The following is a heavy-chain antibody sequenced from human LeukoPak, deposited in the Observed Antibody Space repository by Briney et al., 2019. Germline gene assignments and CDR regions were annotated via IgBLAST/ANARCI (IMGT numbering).Heavy chain of an antibody. CDR1: GFTFDDYA. V-gene: IGHV3-9*01. D-gene: IGHD2-15*01. CDR3: ASLMWWYSSKDV. CDR2: ISWNSGSI. Sequence: GRSLRLSCAASGFTFDDYAMHWVRQAPGKGLEWVSGISWNSGSIGYADSVKGRFTISRDNAKNSLYLQMNSLRAEDTAVYYCASLMWWYSSKDVWGQGTTVTVSS. J-gene: IGHJ6*02.